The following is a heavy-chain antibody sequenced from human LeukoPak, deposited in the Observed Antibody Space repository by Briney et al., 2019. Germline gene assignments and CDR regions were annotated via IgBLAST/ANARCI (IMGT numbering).Heavy chain of an antibody. V-gene: IGHV4-30-4*01. D-gene: IGHD3-22*01. Sequence: PSETLSLTCAVYGGSISSGDYYWSWIRQPPGKGLEWIGYIYYSESTYYNPSLKSRVTISVDTSKNQFSLKLSSVTAADTAVYYCASDYDSSGYYYLGAFDIWGQGTMVTVSS. CDR2: IYYSEST. J-gene: IGHJ3*02. CDR1: GGSISSGDYY. CDR3: ASDYDSSGYYYLGAFDI.